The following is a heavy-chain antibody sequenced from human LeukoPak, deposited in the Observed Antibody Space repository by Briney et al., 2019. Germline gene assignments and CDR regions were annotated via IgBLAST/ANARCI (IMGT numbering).Heavy chain of an antibody. J-gene: IGHJ5*02. CDR2: TYYSGST. CDR1: GGSISSGDYY. Sequence: SETLSLTCTVSGGSISSGDYYWSWIRQPSGKGLEWIGYTYYSGSTYYNPSLKSRVTISVDTSKNQFSLKLSSVTAADTAVYYCAREIIAAAGTGWFDPWGQGTLVTVSS. D-gene: IGHD6-13*01. CDR3: AREIIAAAGTGWFDP. V-gene: IGHV4-30-4*01.